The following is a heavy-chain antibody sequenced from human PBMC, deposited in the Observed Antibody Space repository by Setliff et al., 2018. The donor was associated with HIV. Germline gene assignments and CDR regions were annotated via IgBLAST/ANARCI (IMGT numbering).Heavy chain of an antibody. D-gene: IGHD2-2*02. J-gene: IGHJ4*02. CDR1: GGSISTYY. Sequence: PSETLSLTCTVSGGSISTYYWTWIRQPPGKGLEWIGYIYTSGSTSYIPSLKSRLTISLDTSKNQFSLKLSSVTAADTAVYYCARQERYCTSADCYRYFNYWGQGTLVTSPQ. V-gene: IGHV4-4*09. CDR2: IYTSGST. CDR3: ARQERYCTSADCYRYFNY.